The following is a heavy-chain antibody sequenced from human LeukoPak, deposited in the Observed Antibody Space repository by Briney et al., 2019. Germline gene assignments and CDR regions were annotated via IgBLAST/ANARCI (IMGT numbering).Heavy chain of an antibody. CDR3: ARDSGDLPDNIETPGF. Sequence: GGSLRLSCEASGFTFSAFTMNWVRQAPGKGLEWLALISYDGTKIVYSDSVKGRFTISRDNSKSILYLHLNSLRSDDTGLYYCARDSGDLPDNIETPGFWGQGTLVAVSS. V-gene: IGHV3-30*04. J-gene: IGHJ4*02. CDR2: ISYDGTKI. D-gene: IGHD7-27*01. CDR1: GFTFSAFT.